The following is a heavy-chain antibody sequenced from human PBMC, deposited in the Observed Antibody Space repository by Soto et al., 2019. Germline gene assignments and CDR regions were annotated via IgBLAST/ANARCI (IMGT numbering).Heavy chain of an antibody. J-gene: IGHJ4*02. V-gene: IGHV4-61*01. CDR2: IYYTGST. D-gene: IGHD5-12*01. Sequence: QVQLQESGPRLVKPSETLSLTCTVSGASVSSGSFYWSWIRQPPGKGLEWVGYIYYTGSTSYSPSLKNRVYISVDTSKNQFSLKLSSVTAADKAVYYCARDGDGYNYWGQGTLVTVSS. CDR1: GASVSSGSFY. CDR3: ARDGDGYNY.